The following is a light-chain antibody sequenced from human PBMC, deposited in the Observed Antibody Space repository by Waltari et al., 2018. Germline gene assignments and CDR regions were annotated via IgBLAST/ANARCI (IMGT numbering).Light chain of an antibody. Sequence: DIVLTQSPATLSLSPGERATLPCRASQSVTTSFAWYQQKPGQAPRLLIFDASDSATGVPARFSGSGSGTDFTLTISSLEPEDFAVYFCHQRTSWPLTFGGGTQVEFK. J-gene: IGKJ4*01. CDR2: DAS. V-gene: IGKV3-11*01. CDR3: HQRTSWPLT. CDR1: QSVTTS.